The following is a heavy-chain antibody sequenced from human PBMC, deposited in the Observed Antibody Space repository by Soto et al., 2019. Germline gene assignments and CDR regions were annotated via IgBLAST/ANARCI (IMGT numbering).Heavy chain of an antibody. CDR1: GGTFTSYA. Sequence: SVKVSCKASGGTFTSYAVSWIRQAPGQGVEWMGGILPFFRTAEYTQKFRGRVRITADESTATLDMVLSSLRHEDTAIYYCAMLSGVNHDEFDICGQGTMVTV. J-gene: IGHJ3*02. CDR3: AMLSGVNHDEFDI. V-gene: IGHV1-69*13. D-gene: IGHD3-10*01. CDR2: ILPFFRTA.